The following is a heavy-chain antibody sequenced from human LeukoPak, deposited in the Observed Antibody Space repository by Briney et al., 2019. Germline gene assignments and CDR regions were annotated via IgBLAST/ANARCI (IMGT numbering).Heavy chain of an antibody. CDR3: ARGIVPCTNGGCYYYYMDV. V-gene: IGHV4-4*07. CDR1: GGSISSYY. CDR2: LYSSGDT. J-gene: IGHJ6*03. Sequence: SETLSHTCMVPGGSISSYYWSWIRQPAGKGPELIGRLYSSGDTNYNPSLESRVTMPVDTSKIQFSLKLNSVTAADTAVYYCARGIVPCTNGGCYYYYMDVWGKGTTVTVSS. D-gene: IGHD2-8*01.